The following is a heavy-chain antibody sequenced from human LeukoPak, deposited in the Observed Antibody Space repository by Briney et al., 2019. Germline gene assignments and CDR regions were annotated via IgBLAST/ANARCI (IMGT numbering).Heavy chain of an antibody. CDR1: GGSFSGYY. Sequence: PSETLSLTCAVYGGSFSGYYWSWIRQPPGKGLEWVGYIYYSGSTYYNPSLKSRVTISVDTSKNQFSLKLSSVTAADTAVYYCARARDSSSWFSSDYWGQGTLVTVSS. J-gene: IGHJ4*02. CDR3: ARARDSSSWFSSDY. V-gene: IGHV4-34*09. CDR2: IYYSGST. D-gene: IGHD6-13*01.